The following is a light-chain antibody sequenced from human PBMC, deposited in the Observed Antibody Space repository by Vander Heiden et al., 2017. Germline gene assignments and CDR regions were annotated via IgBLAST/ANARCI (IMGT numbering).Light chain of an antibody. CDR3: AVWDDTLSGPV. CDR1: SPNNGRHY. Sequence: QSVLTQPPSASGTPGQRVTISCSGSSPNNGRHYVYWYYQLPGKAPKLLIYSDNQRPSWVPDRFSASKSGTSASLAISGLRSEDEGDYYCAVWDDTLSGPVFGGGTKLTVL. CDR2: SDN. J-gene: IGLJ2*01. V-gene: IGLV1-47*02.